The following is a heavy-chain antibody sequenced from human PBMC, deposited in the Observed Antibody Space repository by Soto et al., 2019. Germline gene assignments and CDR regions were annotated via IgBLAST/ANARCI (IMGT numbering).Heavy chain of an antibody. J-gene: IGHJ4*02. D-gene: IGHD1-1*01. Sequence: VGSLRLSCASSVFTISSNAMYCVRQAPGKWLEWVSGISDRGDTTHYADSVKGRFTISRDTSKNTLYLQLNALRADDTAVYYCAKDKPGKTSFDYWGQGTLVTVSS. CDR1: VFTISSNA. V-gene: IGHV3-23*01. CDR3: AKDKPGKTSFDY. CDR2: ISDRGDTT.